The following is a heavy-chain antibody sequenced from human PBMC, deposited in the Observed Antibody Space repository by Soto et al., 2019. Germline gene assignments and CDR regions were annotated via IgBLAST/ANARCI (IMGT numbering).Heavy chain of an antibody. D-gene: IGHD6-19*01. Sequence: ASVKVSCKASGYTFTSYAMHWVRQAPGQRLEWMGWINAGNGNTKYSQKFQGRVTITRDTSASTAYMELSSLRSEDTAVYYCARNSSAWYDIDYWGQGTLVTGSS. V-gene: IGHV1-3*01. CDR1: GYTFTSYA. CDR2: INAGNGNT. CDR3: ARNSSAWYDIDY. J-gene: IGHJ4*02.